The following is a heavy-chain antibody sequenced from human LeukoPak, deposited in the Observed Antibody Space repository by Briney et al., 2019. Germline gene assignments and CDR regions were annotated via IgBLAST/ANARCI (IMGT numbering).Heavy chain of an antibody. D-gene: IGHD1-20*01. V-gene: IGHV3-15*01. CDR2: IKSKSAGGTI. J-gene: IGHJ4*02. Sequence: GGSLRLSCAASGFTFTSAWMSWVRQAPGKGLEWVGRIKSKSAGGTIDYASPVKGRFIISRDDSKTTPYLQINSLKTEDTAVYYCTTDAGYDSRWYNWWGQGTLVTVSS. CDR1: GFTFTSAW. CDR3: TTDAGYDSRWYNW.